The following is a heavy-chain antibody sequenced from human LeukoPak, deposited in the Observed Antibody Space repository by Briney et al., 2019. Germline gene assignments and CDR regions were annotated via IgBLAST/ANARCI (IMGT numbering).Heavy chain of an antibody. Sequence: GGSLILSCAASGFTFSSYAMHWVRQAPGKGLEWVAVISYDGSNRYYADSVKGRFTISRDNSKNTLYLQMNSLRAEDTAVYYCATVPYNWFDPWGQGTLVTVSS. CDR1: GFTFSSYA. V-gene: IGHV3-30-3*01. CDR2: ISYDGSNR. J-gene: IGHJ5*02. CDR3: ATVPYNWFDP.